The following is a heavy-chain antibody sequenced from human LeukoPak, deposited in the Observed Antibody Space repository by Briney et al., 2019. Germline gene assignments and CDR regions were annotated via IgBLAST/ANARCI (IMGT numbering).Heavy chain of an antibody. D-gene: IGHD3-16*01. V-gene: IGHV3-30*02. CDR3: AKEDAPLGGRPNY. J-gene: IGHJ4*02. Sequence: GGCLRLSCAASGFTFGIHWVRQAPGKGLEWVAFIRDDETNKYYADSVRGRFTISRDTSKNTVYLQMKSLRAEDTAVYYCAKEDAPLGGRPNYWGQGTLVTVS. CDR2: IRDDETNK. CDR1: GFTFG.